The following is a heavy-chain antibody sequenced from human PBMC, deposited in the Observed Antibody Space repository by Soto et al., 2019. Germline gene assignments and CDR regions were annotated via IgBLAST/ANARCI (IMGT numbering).Heavy chain of an antibody. D-gene: IGHD5-18*01. CDR1: GGSVSSPSYY. V-gene: IGHV4-61*03. Sequence: AETLSLTCTVSGGSVSSPSYYWSWLRQPPGKGLEWVGYIYYTGHTDYNPSLRSRVTISVDTSKNHFALKLNSVTAADTAVYYSARDLNTALDYWGQGTLVTVSS. CDR3: ARDLNTALDY. CDR2: IYYTGHT. J-gene: IGHJ4*02.